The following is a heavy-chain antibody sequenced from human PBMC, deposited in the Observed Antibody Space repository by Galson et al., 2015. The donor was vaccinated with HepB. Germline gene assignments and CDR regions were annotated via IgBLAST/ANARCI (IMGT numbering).Heavy chain of an antibody. CDR3: VGDTALFPPI. D-gene: IGHD5-18*01. Sequence: SVKVSCKASGGTFSSYAISWVRQAPGQGLEWMGGIIPIFGTANYAQKFQGRVTITADKSTSTAYMELSSLRSEDTAVYYCVGDTALFPPIWGQGTMVTVSS. V-gene: IGHV1-69*06. CDR2: IIPIFGTA. CDR1: GGTFSSYA. J-gene: IGHJ3*02.